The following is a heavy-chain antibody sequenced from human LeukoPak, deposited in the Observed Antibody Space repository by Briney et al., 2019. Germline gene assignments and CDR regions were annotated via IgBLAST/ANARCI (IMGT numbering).Heavy chain of an antibody. CDR2: INPNSGGT. J-gene: IGHJ3*02. Sequence: ASVKVSCKASGYTFTSYYMHWVRQAPGQGLEWMGWINPNSGGTNYAQKFQGRVTMTRDTSISTAYMELSRLRSDDTAVYYCARDRYSGSYFDAFDIWGQGTMVTVSS. CDR1: GYTFTSYY. D-gene: IGHD1-26*01. CDR3: ARDRYSGSYFDAFDI. V-gene: IGHV1-2*02.